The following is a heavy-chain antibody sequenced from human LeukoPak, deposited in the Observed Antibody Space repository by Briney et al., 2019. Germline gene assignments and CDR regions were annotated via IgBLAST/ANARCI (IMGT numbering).Heavy chain of an antibody. CDR3: ARSPGTGEDSPFDY. Sequence: GGSLRLSCAASGFTFSSYGMHWVRQAPGKGLEWVAVIWYDGSNKYYADSVKGRFTISRDNSKNPLYLQMNSLRAEDTAVYYCARSPGTGEDSPFDYWGQGTLVTVSS. CDR1: GFTFSSYG. D-gene: IGHD6-6*01. CDR2: IWYDGSNK. V-gene: IGHV3-33*01. J-gene: IGHJ4*02.